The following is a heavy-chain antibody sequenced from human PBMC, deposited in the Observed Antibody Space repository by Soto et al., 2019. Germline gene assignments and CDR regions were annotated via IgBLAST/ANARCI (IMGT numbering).Heavy chain of an antibody. CDR1: GYTFTSYG. CDR3: ARDDCSSTSCYHLFDY. CDR2: ISAYNGNT. Sequence: ASVKVSCKASGYTFTSYGISWVRQALGQGLEWMGWISAYNGNTNYAQKLQGRVTMTTDTSTSTAYMELRSLRSDDTAVYYCARDDCSSTSCYHLFDYWGQGTLVTVS. V-gene: IGHV1-18*04. J-gene: IGHJ4*02. D-gene: IGHD2-2*01.